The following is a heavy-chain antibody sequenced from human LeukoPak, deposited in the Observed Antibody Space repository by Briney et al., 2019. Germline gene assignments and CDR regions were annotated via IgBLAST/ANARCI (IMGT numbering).Heavy chain of an antibody. CDR2: IRSKAYGGTT. J-gene: IGHJ4*02. V-gene: IGHV3-49*04. D-gene: IGHD2-21*02. CDR3: TRVFQVTRDY. Sequence: GRSLRLSCAASGFTFSSYGMHWVRQAPGKGLEWVGFIRSKAYGGTTEYAASVKGRFTISRDDSKSVAYLQMNSLKTEDTAVYYCTRVFQVTRDYWGQGTLVTVSS. CDR1: GFTFSSYG.